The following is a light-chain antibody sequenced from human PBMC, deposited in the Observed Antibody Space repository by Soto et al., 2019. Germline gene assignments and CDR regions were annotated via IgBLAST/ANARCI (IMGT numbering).Light chain of an antibody. CDR1: QSISSW. J-gene: IGKJ1*01. Sequence: DIQMTQSPSTLSASVGDRVTITCRASQSISSWLAWYQQKPGKAPKLLIYKASSLESGVPSRFRGSGSGTDFTLTISYLQSEDFGTYYCQQFYNYPRTFGQGTRWIS. CDR3: QQFYNYPRT. CDR2: KAS. V-gene: IGKV1-5*03.